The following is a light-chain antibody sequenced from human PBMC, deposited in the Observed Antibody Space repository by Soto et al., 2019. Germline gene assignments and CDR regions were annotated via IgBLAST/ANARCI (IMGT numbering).Light chain of an antibody. CDR3: QQYTPALT. CDR2: GAS. J-gene: IGKJ4*01. CDR1: QTVNNNY. Sequence: EIVLTQSPGTLSLSPGERATLSCWASQTVNNNYLAWYQQKPGQAPRLLIYGASSRAAGIPDRFSGSGSGTDFTLTISRLEPEDFAVYYCQQYTPALTCGGGTKVEIK. V-gene: IGKV3-20*01.